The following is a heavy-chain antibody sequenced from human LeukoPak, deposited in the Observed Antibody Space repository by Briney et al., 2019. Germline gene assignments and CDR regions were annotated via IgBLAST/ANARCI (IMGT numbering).Heavy chain of an antibody. CDR3: ARQTRGGYYMDV. V-gene: IGHV1-3*04. CDR1: GYTFTSYT. J-gene: IGHJ6*03. Sequence: PWASVKVSCKASGYTFTSYTMHWVRQAPGQRLEWMGWINTGNGNTKYSQEFQGRVTITRDTSISTAYMELSRLRSDDTAVYYCARQTRGGYYMDVWGKGTTVTISS. D-gene: IGHD3-16*01. CDR2: INTGNGNT.